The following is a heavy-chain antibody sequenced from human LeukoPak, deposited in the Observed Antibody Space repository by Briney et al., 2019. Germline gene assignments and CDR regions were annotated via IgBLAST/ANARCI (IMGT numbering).Heavy chain of an antibody. CDR3: ARAGGVYYYGSGSYISGAFDI. D-gene: IGHD3-10*01. V-gene: IGHV3-48*03. Sequence: GGSLRLSCGASGFTFSSYDMYWVRQAPGKGLEWVSHIRSSGGNTYYADSVKGRFTISRDNAKNSLYLQMNSLRAEDTAVYYCARAGGVYYYGSGSYISGAFDIWGQGTMVTVSS. CDR1: GFTFSSYD. J-gene: IGHJ3*02. CDR2: IRSSGGNT.